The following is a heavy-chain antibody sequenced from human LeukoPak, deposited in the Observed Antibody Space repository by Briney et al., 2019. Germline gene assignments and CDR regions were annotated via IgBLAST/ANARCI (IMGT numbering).Heavy chain of an antibody. V-gene: IGHV1-2*02. CDR1: GYTFTGYY. D-gene: IGHD2-15*01. Sequence: ASVKVSCKASGYTFTGYYMHWVRQAPGQGLEWMGWINPNSGGTNYAQKFQGRVTMTRDTSISTAYMELSRLRSDDTAVYYCARDKLVVVAEKLNWFDPWGQGTLVTVSS. CDR2: INPNSGGT. J-gene: IGHJ5*02. CDR3: ARDKLVVVAEKLNWFDP.